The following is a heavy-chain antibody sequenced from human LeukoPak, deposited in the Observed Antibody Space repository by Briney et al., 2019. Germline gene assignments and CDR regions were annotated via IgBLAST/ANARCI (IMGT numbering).Heavy chain of an antibody. Sequence: ASVTVSCKASGYTFTSYDINWVRQATGQGPEWMGWMNPNSGNTGYGQKFQGRVTMTRDTSISTAYMELRSLRSEDTAVYYCARGRLTTVTTWYYHGMDVWGQGTTVTVSS. CDR3: ARGRLTTVTTWYYHGMDV. V-gene: IGHV1-8*01. D-gene: IGHD4-17*01. J-gene: IGHJ6*02. CDR2: MNPNSGNT. CDR1: GYTFTSYD.